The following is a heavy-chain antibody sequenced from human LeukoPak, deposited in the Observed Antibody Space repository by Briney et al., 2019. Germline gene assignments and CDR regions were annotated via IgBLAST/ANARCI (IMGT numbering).Heavy chain of an antibody. J-gene: IGHJ4*02. CDR2: INHSGST. Sequence: SETLSLTCAVYGGSFSGYYWSWIRQPPGKGLEWIGEINHSGSTNYNPSLKSRVTISVDTSKNQFSPKLSSVTAADTAVYYCARGYYYDRDWGQGTLVTVSS. D-gene: IGHD3-22*01. CDR1: GGSFSGYY. V-gene: IGHV4-34*01. CDR3: ARGYYYDRD.